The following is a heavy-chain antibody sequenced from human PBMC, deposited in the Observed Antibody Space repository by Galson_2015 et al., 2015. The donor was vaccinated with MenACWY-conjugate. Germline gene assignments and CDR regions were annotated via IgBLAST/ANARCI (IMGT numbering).Heavy chain of an antibody. Sequence: SLRLSCAASGFTFSSYNMHWVRQTPGKGLEWVALMSYDGSNQYYADSLKGRLTISRDNSKSTLYLQMDSLRAEDTAVYYCARGLIGYSSGPLNFWGQGALVTVSS. CDR3: ARGLIGYSSGPLNF. J-gene: IGHJ4*02. D-gene: IGHD6-19*01. V-gene: IGHV3-30*01. CDR2: MSYDGSNQ. CDR1: GFTFSSYN.